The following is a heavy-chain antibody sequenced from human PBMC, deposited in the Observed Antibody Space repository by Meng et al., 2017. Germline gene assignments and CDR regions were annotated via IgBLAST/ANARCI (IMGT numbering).Heavy chain of an antibody. V-gene: IGHV3-74*01. CDR1: GFTFSSYW. J-gene: IGHJ4*02. CDR2: INSDGSST. Sequence: GESLKISCAASGFTFSSYWMHWVRQAPGKGLVWVSRINSDGSSTSYADSVKGRFTISRDNAKNTLYLQKNSLRAEDTAVYYCARVWYYYDSSGYYYPVDYFDYWGQGTLVTVSS. CDR3: ARVWYYYDSSGYYYPVDYFDY. D-gene: IGHD3-22*01.